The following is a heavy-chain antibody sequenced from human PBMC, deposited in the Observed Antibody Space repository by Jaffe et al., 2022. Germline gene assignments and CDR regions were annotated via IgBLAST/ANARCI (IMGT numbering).Heavy chain of an antibody. V-gene: IGHV4-39*01. J-gene: IGHJ3*02. CDR2: IYYSGST. CDR1: GGSISSSSYY. D-gene: IGHD1-1*01. CDR3: ARQGTNDAFDI. Sequence: QLQLQESGPGLVKPSETLSLTCTVSGGSISSSSYYWGWIRQPPGKGLEWIGSIYYSGSTYYNPSLKSRVTISVDTSKNQFSLKLSSVTAADTAVYYCARQGTNDAFDIWGQGTMVTVSS.